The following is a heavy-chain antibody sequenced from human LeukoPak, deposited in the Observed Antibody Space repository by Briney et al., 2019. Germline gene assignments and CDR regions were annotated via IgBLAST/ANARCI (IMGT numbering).Heavy chain of an antibody. J-gene: IGHJ4*02. CDR3: YFWSGYYRDY. D-gene: IGHD3-3*01. V-gene: IGHV3-48*01. CDR1: GFTFSSYS. Sequence: PGGSLRLSCAASGFTFSSYSMNWVRQAPGKGLEWVSYIGTSSSTIYYADSVKGRFTISRDNAQNSLYLQMNSLRAEDTAVYYCYFWSGYYRDYWGQGTLVTVSS. CDR2: IGTSSSTI.